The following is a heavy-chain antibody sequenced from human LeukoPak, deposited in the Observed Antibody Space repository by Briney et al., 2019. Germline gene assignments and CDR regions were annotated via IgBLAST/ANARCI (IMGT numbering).Heavy chain of an antibody. CDR2: IWYDGSNK. J-gene: IGHJ3*02. Sequence: PGRSLRLSCEASRFTFSSYGMHWVRQAPGKGLEWVAVIWYDGSNKYYADSVKGRFTISRDNSKNTLYLQMNSLRAEDTAVYYCARDRLSGYSSFDIWGQGTMVTVSS. CDR1: RFTFSSYG. V-gene: IGHV3-33*01. D-gene: IGHD5-18*01. CDR3: ARDRLSGYSSFDI.